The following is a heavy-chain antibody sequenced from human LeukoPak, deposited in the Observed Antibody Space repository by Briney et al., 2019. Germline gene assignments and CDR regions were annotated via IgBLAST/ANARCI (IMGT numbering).Heavy chain of an antibody. V-gene: IGHV3-66*01. D-gene: IGHD4-17*01. CDR2: TYTAGTT. J-gene: IGHJ4*02. CDR1: GFSVSNNY. CDR3: ARDGDYGPDY. Sequence: PGGSLRLSCAASGFSVSNNYMSWVRQAPGKGLEWVSLTYTAGTTYYADSVKGRFTISRDNSKNTVYLQMRSLRAEDTAVYYCARDGDYGPDYWGQGTLVTVSS.